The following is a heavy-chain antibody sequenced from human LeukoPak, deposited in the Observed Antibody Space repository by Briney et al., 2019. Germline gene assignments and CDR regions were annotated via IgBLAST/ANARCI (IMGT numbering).Heavy chain of an antibody. CDR2: IYTSGST. J-gene: IGHJ3*02. CDR1: GGSISSGSYY. D-gene: IGHD6-6*01. CDR3: ARVAAGPSSDAFDI. V-gene: IGHV4-61*02. Sequence: SETLSLTCTVSGGSISSGSYYWSWIRQPAGKGLEWIGRIYTSGSTNYNPPLKSRVTISVDTSKNQFSLKLSSVTAADTAVYYCARVAAGPSSDAFDIWGQGTMVTVSS.